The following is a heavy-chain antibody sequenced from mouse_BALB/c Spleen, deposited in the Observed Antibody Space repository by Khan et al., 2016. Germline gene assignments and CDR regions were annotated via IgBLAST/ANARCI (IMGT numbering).Heavy chain of an antibody. Sequence: QVQLQQPGAELVRPGASVKLSCKASGYTFTSSWINWVKQRPGQGLEWIGNIFPSDSYTNYNQNFKDKATLTVDKSSSTAYMQLSSPTSEDSAVYYCTKGTDYWGQGTTLTVSS. CDR1: GYTFTSSW. D-gene: IGHD3-3*01. CDR2: IFPSDSYT. J-gene: IGHJ2*01. V-gene: IGHV1-69*02. CDR3: TKGTDY.